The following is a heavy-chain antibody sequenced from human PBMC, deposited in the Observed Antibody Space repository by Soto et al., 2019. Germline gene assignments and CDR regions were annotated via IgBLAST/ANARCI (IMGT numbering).Heavy chain of an antibody. J-gene: IGHJ5*02. CDR3: ARNDILTDRWFDP. D-gene: IGHD3-9*01. CDR2: ISAYNGNT. V-gene: IGHV1-18*01. Sequence: VKGSCNASGYTFTSYGISWVRQAPGQGLEWMGWISAYNGNTNYAQKLQGRDTMTTDTSTSTAYMELRSLRSDDTAVYYCARNDILTDRWFDPWGQGTLVTVSS. CDR1: GYTFTSYG.